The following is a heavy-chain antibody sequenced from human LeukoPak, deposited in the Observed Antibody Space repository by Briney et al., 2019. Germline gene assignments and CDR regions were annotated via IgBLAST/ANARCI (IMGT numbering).Heavy chain of an antibody. CDR2: IWYDGSNK. CDR1: GFTFSSYG. Sequence: GRSLRLSCAASGFTFSSYGMHWVRQAPGKGLEWVAVIWYDGSNKYYADSVKGRFTISRDNSKNTLYLQMNSLRAEDTAVYYCARDMRAQYAAADYWGQGTLVTVSS. D-gene: IGHD6-13*01. CDR3: ARDMRAQYAAADY. J-gene: IGHJ4*02. V-gene: IGHV3-33*01.